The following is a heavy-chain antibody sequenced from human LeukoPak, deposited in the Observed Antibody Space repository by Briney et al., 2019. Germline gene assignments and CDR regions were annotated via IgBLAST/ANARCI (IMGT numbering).Heavy chain of an antibody. J-gene: IGHJ4*02. Sequence: GGSLRLSCAASGFTFDDYGMSWVRQAPGKGLEWVSAISASGGNTYYADSVKGRFTISRDNSKNTLYLQLNGLRAEDTAVYYCAEDRIAVDGTDRFEYFDYWGQGTLVTVSS. CDR2: ISASGGNT. V-gene: IGHV3-23*01. CDR3: AEDRIAVDGTDRFEYFDY. CDR1: GFTFDDYG. D-gene: IGHD6-19*01.